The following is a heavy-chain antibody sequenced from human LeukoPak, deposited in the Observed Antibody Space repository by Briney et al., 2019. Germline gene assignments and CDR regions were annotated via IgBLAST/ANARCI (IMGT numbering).Heavy chain of an antibody. Sequence: GGSLRLSCAASGFTFDDHTMHWVRQAPGKGLEWISLINWDGGSTDYADSVKGRFTISRDNSRNSLYLQMNSLVPEDTALYYCAKDVDYCSSTTCFFGYWGQGTLVTVSS. V-gene: IGHV3-43*01. CDR1: GFTFDDHT. CDR3: AKDVDYCSSTTCFFGY. D-gene: IGHD2-2*01. J-gene: IGHJ4*02. CDR2: INWDGGST.